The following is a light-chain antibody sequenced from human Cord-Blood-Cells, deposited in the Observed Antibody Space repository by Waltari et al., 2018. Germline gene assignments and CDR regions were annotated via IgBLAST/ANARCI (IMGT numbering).Light chain of an antibody. V-gene: IGLV1-44*01. Sequence: QSVLTQPPSASGTPGQRVTTSCSGSSSTIGSTTVIWYQQLPGTAPKLLIYSNNQRPSGVPDRFSGSKSGTSASLAISGLQSEDEADYYCAAWDDSLNGPVFGGGTKLTVL. CDR3: AAWDDSLNGPV. J-gene: IGLJ3*02. CDR2: SNN. CDR1: SSTIGSTT.